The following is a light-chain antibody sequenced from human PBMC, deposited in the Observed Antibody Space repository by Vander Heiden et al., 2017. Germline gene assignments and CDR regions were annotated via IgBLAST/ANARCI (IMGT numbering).Light chain of an antibody. CDR3: QQYNSYENT. CDR1: QSISSW. CDR2: KAS. Sequence: DIQMTQSPSTLSASVGDRATITCRASQSISSWLAWYQQKPGKAPKLLIYKASSLESGVPSRFSGSGSGTEFTLTISSLQPDDFATYYCQQYNSYENTFGQGTKLEIK. V-gene: IGKV1-5*03. J-gene: IGKJ2*01.